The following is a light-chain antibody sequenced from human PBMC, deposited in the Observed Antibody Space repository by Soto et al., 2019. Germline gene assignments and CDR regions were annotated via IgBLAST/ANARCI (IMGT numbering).Light chain of an antibody. J-gene: IGLJ1*01. CDR1: SSNIGACYD. CDR3: QSYDSSLSGYV. Sequence: QSVLTQPPSVSGAPGQRVTISCTGSSSNIGACYDVHWYQHLPGTAPKLLIYGNSNRPSGVPDRFSGSKSGTSASLAITGLQAEDEADYYCQSYDSSLSGYVFGTGTKLTVL. CDR2: GNS. V-gene: IGLV1-40*01.